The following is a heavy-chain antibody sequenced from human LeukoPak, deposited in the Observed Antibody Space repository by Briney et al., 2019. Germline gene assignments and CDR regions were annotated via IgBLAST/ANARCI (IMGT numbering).Heavy chain of an antibody. Sequence: SETLSLTCAVYGGSFSGYYWSWIRQPPGKGLEWIGEINHSESTNYNPSLKSRVTISVDTSKNQFSLKLSSVTAADTAVYYCARFPWARRAAAGDYWGQGTLVTVSP. CDR3: ARFPWARRAAAGDY. CDR1: GGSFSGYY. J-gene: IGHJ4*02. D-gene: IGHD6-13*01. CDR2: INHSEST. V-gene: IGHV4-34*01.